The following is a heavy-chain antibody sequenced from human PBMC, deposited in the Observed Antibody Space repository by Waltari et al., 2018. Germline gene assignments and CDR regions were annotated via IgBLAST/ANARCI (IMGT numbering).Heavy chain of an antibody. V-gene: IGHV4-38-2*01. D-gene: IGHD5-12*01. CDR3: ARVEMATIGAFDI. Sequence: QVQLQESGPGLVKPSETLSLTCAVSGYSISSGYYWGWIRQPPGKGLEWIGSIYHSGSTYYNPSLKSRVTISVDTSKNQFSLKLSSVTAADTAVYYCARVEMATIGAFDIWGQGTMVTVSS. CDR1: GYSISSGYY. J-gene: IGHJ3*02. CDR2: IYHSGST.